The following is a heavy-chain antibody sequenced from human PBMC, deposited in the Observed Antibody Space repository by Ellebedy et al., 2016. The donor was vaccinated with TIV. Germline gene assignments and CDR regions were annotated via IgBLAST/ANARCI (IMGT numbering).Heavy chain of an antibody. CDR1: GFTFDDYA. Sequence: GGSLRLSXAASGFTFDDYAMHWVRQAPGKGLEWVSGISWNSGSIGYADSVKGRFTISRDNAKNSLYLQMNSLRAEDTALYYCAKDIMDIVVVPAASLVAFDIWGQGTMVTVSS. J-gene: IGHJ3*02. CDR2: ISWNSGSI. D-gene: IGHD2-2*03. V-gene: IGHV3-9*01. CDR3: AKDIMDIVVVPAASLVAFDI.